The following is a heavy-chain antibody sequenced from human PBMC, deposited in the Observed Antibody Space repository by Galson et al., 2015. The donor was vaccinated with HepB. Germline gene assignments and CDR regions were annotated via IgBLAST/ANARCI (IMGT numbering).Heavy chain of an antibody. J-gene: IGHJ6*02. D-gene: IGHD3-10*01. Sequence: QSGAEVKKPGESLKISCKGSGYSFTSYWIGWVRQMPGKGLEWMGIIYPGDSDTRYSPSFQGQVTISADKSISTAYLQWSSLKASDTAMYYCARHTYLWGSGLGDYYGMDVWGQGTTVTVSS. V-gene: IGHV5-51*01. CDR2: IYPGDSDT. CDR1: GYSFTSYW. CDR3: ARHTYLWGSGLGDYYGMDV.